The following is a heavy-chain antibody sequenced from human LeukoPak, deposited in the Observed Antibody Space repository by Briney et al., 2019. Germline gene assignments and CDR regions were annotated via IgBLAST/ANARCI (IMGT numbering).Heavy chain of an antibody. V-gene: IGHV4-39*07. CDR1: GGSISSSSYY. J-gene: IGHJ5*02. CDR3: ARAGRSYYGSGSHWFDP. CDR2: IYYSGST. Sequence: SETLSLTCTVSGGSISSSSYYWGWIRQPPGKGLEWIGSIYYSGSTYYNPSLKSRVTISVDTSKNQFSLKLSSVTAADTAVYYCARAGRSYYGSGSHWFDPWGQGTLVTVSS. D-gene: IGHD3-10*01.